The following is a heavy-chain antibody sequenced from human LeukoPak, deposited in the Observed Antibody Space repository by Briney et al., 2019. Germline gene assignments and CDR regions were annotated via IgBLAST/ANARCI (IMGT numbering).Heavy chain of an antibody. CDR1: GFIFDDYA. CDR3: ARLTGAASGTYYFDF. D-gene: IGHD1-26*01. CDR2: ISWNSRII. J-gene: IGHJ4*02. V-gene: IGHV3-9*01. Sequence: GGSLRLSCAASGFIFDDYAMYWVRQAPGKGLEWVSGISWNSRIIDYADSVKGRFTISRDNAKTPLFLQMNSLTTDDTAFYYCARLTGAASGTYYFDFWGQGTLVTVSS.